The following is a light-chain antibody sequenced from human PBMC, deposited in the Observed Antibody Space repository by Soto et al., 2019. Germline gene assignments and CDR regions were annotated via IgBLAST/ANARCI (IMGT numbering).Light chain of an antibody. J-gene: IGKJ4*01. CDR3: QQPTSNPLT. V-gene: IGKV1-9*01. CDR2: AAS. Sequence: DLQLTQSPSFLSASVGDRVTITCRASQGITNSLAWYQQKPGKAPNLLIYAASTLQGGVPSRFSGSGSGSDFTLTISSLQPEDFATYYCQQPTSNPLTFGGGTKVEIK. CDR1: QGITNS.